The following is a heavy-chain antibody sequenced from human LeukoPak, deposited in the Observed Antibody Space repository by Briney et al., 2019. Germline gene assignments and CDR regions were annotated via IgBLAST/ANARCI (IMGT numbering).Heavy chain of an antibody. CDR2: LDPEDGET. J-gene: IGHJ4*02. CDR1: GYTLTELS. CDR3: AASSGLPPLHFDY. V-gene: IGHV1-24*01. D-gene: IGHD2-15*01. Sequence: GASVKVSCKVSGYTLTELSMHWVRQAPGKGLEWMGGLDPEDGETIYAQKFQGRVTMTEDTSTDTAYMELSSLRSEDTAVYYCAASSGLPPLHFDYWGQGTLVTVSS.